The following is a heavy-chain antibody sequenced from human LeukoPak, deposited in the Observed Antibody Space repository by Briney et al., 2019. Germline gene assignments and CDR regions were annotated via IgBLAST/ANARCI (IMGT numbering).Heavy chain of an antibody. CDR2: TRPVSGDT. Sequence: ASVKVSWKASGYPFTNFYVHWVRLAPGQGLEWLGWTRPVSGDTIYAQKFQGRVTMTRDTSISTAYMELTSLTSDDTAVYYCAREGLYLTHYYYGMDVWGQGTTVTVSS. J-gene: IGHJ6*02. CDR3: AREGLYLTHYYYGMDV. V-gene: IGHV1-2*02. D-gene: IGHD2-2*01. CDR1: GYPFTNFY.